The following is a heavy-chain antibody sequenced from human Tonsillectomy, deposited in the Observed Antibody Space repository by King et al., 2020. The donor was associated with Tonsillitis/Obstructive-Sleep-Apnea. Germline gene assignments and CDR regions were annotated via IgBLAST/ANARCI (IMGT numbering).Heavy chain of an antibody. V-gene: IGHV1-46*04. J-gene: IGHJ4*02. CDR3: VRDDYSDQIDY. Sequence: VQLVESGAEVKKPGASVKVSCKASGYTFTSYYIHWVRQAPGQGLEWMGIINPSGGSTNYAQTLQGRVTMTRDTSRSTVYMELRSLRSEDTAVYYCVRDDYSDQIDYWGQGTLVTVSS. D-gene: IGHD4-17*01. CDR2: INPSGGST. CDR1: GYTFTSYY.